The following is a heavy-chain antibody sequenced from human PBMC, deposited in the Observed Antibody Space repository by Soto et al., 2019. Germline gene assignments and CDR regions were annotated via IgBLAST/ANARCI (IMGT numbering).Heavy chain of an antibody. D-gene: IGHD6-6*01. CDR3: ARGRDGDY. CDR2: ISAHNGNT. V-gene: IGHV1-18*01. Sequence: QVHLVQFGAEVKKPGASVKVSCQGSGYAFTTYGITWVRQAPGQGLEWMGWISAHNGNTNHARKLQGRVTVTRDTSTSTAYMELRSLRYDDTAVYYCARGRDGDYWGQGALVTVSS. J-gene: IGHJ4*02. CDR1: GYAFTTYG.